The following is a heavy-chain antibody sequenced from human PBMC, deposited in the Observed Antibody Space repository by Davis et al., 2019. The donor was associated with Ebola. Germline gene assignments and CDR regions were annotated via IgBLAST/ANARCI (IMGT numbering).Heavy chain of an antibody. D-gene: IGHD6-19*01. CDR1: GGSFSGYY. CDR2: INHSGTT. Sequence: SETLSLTCAVYGGSFSGYYCSWFRQPPGKGLEWIGEINHSGTTNYNPSLKSRVTVSLDTSKRQFSLKVNSVTAADTAVYYCARAGIFQWLVPYNWFDPWGQGTLVTVSS. CDR3: ARAGIFQWLVPYNWFDP. J-gene: IGHJ5*02. V-gene: IGHV4-34*01.